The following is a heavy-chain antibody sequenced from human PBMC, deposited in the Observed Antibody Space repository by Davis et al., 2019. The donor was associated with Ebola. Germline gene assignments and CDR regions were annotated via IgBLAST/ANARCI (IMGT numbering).Heavy chain of an antibody. Sequence: ASVKVSCKASGYTFTSYAMNWVRQAPGQGLEWMGWINTNTGNPTYAQGFTGRFVFSLDTSVSTAYLQISSLKAEDTAVYYCARGVMYYYDSSGYYLSPYYFDYWGQGTLVTVSS. V-gene: IGHV7-4-1*02. J-gene: IGHJ4*02. CDR3: ARGVMYYYDSSGYYLSPYYFDY. CDR2: INTNTGNP. CDR1: GYTFTSYA. D-gene: IGHD3-22*01.